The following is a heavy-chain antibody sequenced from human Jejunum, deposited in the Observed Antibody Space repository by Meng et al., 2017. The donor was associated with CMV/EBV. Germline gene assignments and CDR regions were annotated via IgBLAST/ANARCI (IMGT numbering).Heavy chain of an antibody. CDR2: IYYRGST. J-gene: IGHJ6*02. Sequence: WGGIRKAPGKGLEWIGTIYYRGSTYYNPSLKSRVNISLDTSKNQFSLKLSSVTAADTAVYYCARDIGTDDSSGYYYDYYYYGMDVWGHGTTVTVSS. CDR3: ARDIGTDDSSGYYYDYYYYGMDV. V-gene: IGHV4-39*07. D-gene: IGHD3-22*01.